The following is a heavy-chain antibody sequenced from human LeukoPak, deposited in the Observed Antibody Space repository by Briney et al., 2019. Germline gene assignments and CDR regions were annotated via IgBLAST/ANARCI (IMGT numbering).Heavy chain of an antibody. V-gene: IGHV3-23*01. D-gene: IGHD3-3*01. J-gene: IGHJ4*02. CDR2: ISGSGGST. CDR1: GFTFSSYA. Sequence: PGGSLRLSCAASGFTFSSYAMSWVRQAPGKGLEWVSAISGSGGSTYYADSVKGRFTISRDNSKNTLYLQMNSLRAEDTAVYYCAKDWSAGSVDYDFWSGYLGGLFDYWGQGTLVTVSS. CDR3: AKDWSAGSVDYDFWSGYLGGLFDY.